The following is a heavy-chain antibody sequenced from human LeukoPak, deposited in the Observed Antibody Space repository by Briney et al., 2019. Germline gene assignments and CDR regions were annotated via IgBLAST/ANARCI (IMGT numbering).Heavy chain of an antibody. V-gene: IGHV3-74*01. J-gene: IGHJ5*02. CDR2: IDGDGSST. Sequence: GGSLRLSCAASGFSFSSYWMHWVRQAPGKGLVWVSRIDGDGSSTSYADSVKGRFTISRDNAKNSLYLQMNSLRAEDTALYYCAKSPRPRGYSKKDWFDPWGQGTLVTVSS. D-gene: IGHD5-12*01. CDR1: GFSFSSYW. CDR3: AKSPRPRGYSKKDWFDP.